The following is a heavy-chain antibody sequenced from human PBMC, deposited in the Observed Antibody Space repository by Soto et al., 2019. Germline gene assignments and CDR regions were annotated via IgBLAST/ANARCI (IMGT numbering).Heavy chain of an antibody. CDR2: ISSSSSTI. V-gene: IGHV3-48*01. Sequence: GGSLRLSCAASGFTFSSYSMNWVRQAPGKGLEWVSYISSSSSTIYYADSVKGRFTISRDKSISTAYLQWSSLKASDTAMYYCARPPSGTTSFFDYWGQGTLVTVSS. J-gene: IGHJ4*02. D-gene: IGHD1-7*01. CDR3: ARPPSGTTSFFDY. CDR1: GFTFSSYS.